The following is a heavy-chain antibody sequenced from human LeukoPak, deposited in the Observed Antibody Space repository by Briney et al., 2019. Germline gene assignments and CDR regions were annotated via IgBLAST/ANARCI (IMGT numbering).Heavy chain of an antibody. J-gene: IGHJ5*02. CDR1: GFTVSSNS. V-gene: IGHV3-48*04. CDR2: ISSSGSTI. Sequence: GGSLRLSCTVSGFTVSSNSMSWVRQAPGKGLEWVSYISSSGSTIYYADSVKGRFTISRDNAKNSLYLQMNSLRAEDTAVYYCARDLIDYGGNSDHWGQGTLVTVSS. D-gene: IGHD4-23*01. CDR3: ARDLIDYGGNSDH.